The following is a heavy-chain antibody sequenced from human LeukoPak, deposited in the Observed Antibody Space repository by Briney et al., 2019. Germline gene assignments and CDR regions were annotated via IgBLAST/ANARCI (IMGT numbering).Heavy chain of an antibody. Sequence: ASVKVSCKASGYTFTGYYMHWVRQAPGQGLEWMGRINPNSGGTNYAQKFQGRGTMTRDTSISTAYMELSRLRSDDTAVYYCASGVLRWGSSFDYWGQGTLVTVSS. V-gene: IGHV1-2*06. CDR3: ASGVLRWGSSFDY. CDR2: INPNSGGT. J-gene: IGHJ4*02. CDR1: GYTFTGYY. D-gene: IGHD2/OR15-2a*01.